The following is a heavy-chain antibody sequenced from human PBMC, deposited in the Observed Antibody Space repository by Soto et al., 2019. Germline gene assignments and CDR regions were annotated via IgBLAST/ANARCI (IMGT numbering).Heavy chain of an antibody. Sequence: QVQLVQSGETVKEPGASMKVSCAASGYTFTRHGFSWVRQAPGQGLEWMGWISVVNGNTKFAERFHGRLTLTPDPSTTPAHMELRRLTSDDTATYYCVRATGPYNYHYDAFDLWGQGTVVSLSS. J-gene: IGHJ3*01. CDR2: ISVVNGNT. CDR3: VRATGPYNYHYDAFDL. D-gene: IGHD1-20*01. V-gene: IGHV1-18*04. CDR1: GYTFTRHG.